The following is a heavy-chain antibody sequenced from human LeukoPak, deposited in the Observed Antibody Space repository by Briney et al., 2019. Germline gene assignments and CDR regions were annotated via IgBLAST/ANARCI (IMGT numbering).Heavy chain of an antibody. Sequence: GGSLRLSCSASGFTFSSYAMHWVRQAPGKGLEYVSAISGSGGATYYADSVKGRFTISRDNSKNTLYPQMSSLRPEDTAVYYCVSLPRTTVTTSGDYWGQGTLVTVSS. J-gene: IGHJ4*02. CDR2: ISGSGGAT. D-gene: IGHD4-17*01. V-gene: IGHV3-64D*06. CDR1: GFTFSSYA. CDR3: VSLPRTTVTTSGDY.